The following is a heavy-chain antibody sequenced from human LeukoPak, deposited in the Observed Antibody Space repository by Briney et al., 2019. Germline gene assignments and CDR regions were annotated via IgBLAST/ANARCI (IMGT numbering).Heavy chain of an antibody. CDR1: GGSFSGYY. Sequence: SETLSLTCAVYGGSFSGYYWSWIRQPPGKGLEWIGEINHSGSTNYNPSLKSRVTISVDTSKNQFSLKLSSVTAADTAVYYCARGAGRYRGSGSYYKRGIDYWGQGTLVTVSS. D-gene: IGHD3-10*01. CDR2: INHSGST. J-gene: IGHJ4*02. V-gene: IGHV4-34*01. CDR3: ARGAGRYRGSGSYYKRGIDY.